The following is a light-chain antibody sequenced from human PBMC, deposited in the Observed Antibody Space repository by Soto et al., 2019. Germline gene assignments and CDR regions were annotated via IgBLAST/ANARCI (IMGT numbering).Light chain of an antibody. Sequence: EIVLTQSPGTLSLSPGERATLSCRASPSVSSSYLAWYQQKPGQAPRLLIYGASSRATVIPDRFSGSWSGTDFTLTISRLEPEDFAVDYCQQYRSSPYTFGQRTKLEIK. CDR3: QQYRSSPYT. J-gene: IGKJ2*01. CDR2: GAS. CDR1: PSVSSSY. V-gene: IGKV3-20*01.